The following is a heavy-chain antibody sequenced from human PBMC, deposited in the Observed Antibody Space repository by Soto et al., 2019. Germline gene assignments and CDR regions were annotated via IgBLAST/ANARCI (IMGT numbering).Heavy chain of an antibody. CDR1: GITISNYP. Sequence: EEQLLESGGRLVQPGGSLRLSCAASGITISNYPMSWVRQAPGKGLDWVSGISGSGDRTYYADSAKGRFTISKDISKNSLSLQLDNLGVEDTAVYFCVKDDGGYPSTAPHWGQGTLVTVSS. CDR3: VKDDGGYPSTAPH. CDR2: ISGSGDRT. D-gene: IGHD3-22*01. J-gene: IGHJ1*01. V-gene: IGHV3-23*01.